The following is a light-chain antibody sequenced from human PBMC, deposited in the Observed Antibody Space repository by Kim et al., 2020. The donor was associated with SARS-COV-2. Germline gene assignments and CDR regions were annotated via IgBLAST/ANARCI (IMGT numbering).Light chain of an antibody. CDR3: QTWGSGIRV. Sequence: QLVLTQSPSASASLGASVKLTCTLSSGHSSYAIAWHQQQPEKGPRYLMKVNSDGSHSKGDGIPDRFSGSSSGAECYLTISSLQSEDEADYYCQTWGSGIRVFGGGTKVTVL. CDR1: SGHSSYA. J-gene: IGLJ3*02. V-gene: IGLV4-69*01. CDR2: VNSDGSH.